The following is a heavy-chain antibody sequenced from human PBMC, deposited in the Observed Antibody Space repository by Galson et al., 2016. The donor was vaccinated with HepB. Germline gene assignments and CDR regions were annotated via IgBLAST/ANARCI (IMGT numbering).Heavy chain of an antibody. V-gene: IGHV3-11*06. D-gene: IGHD6-13*01. CDR2: ISRSSTYT. Sequence: SLRLSCAVSGFIFSDYYINWIRQAPGKGLEWISCISRSSTYTNYADSVRGRFTISRDNAKNSVSLQMNSLRAEDTAIYYCARFLGGSSWYVTAFNLWGQGTLVTVSS. J-gene: IGHJ5*02. CDR3: ARFLGGSSWYVTAFNL. CDR1: GFIFSDYY.